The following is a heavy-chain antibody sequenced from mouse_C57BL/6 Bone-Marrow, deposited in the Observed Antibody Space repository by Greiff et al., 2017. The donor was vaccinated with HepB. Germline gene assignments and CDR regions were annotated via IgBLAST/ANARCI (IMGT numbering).Heavy chain of an antibody. CDR1: EYEFPSHD. D-gene: IGHD2-4*01. J-gene: IGHJ3*01. Sequence: DVMLVEPGGGLVQPGESLKLSCESNEYEFPSHDMSWVRKTPEKRLELVAAINSDGGSTYYPDTMERRFIISRDNTKKTPSLQMSSLRSDDAALYYCARRYYDYDRAWFAYWGQGTLVTVSA. CDR3: ARRYYDYDRAWFAY. V-gene: IGHV5-2*03. CDR2: INSDGGST.